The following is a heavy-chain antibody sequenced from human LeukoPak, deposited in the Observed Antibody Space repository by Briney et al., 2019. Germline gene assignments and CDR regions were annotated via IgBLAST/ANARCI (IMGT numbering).Heavy chain of an antibody. CDR1: GFTFSSYW. CDR3: AREGGDRGMDV. D-gene: IGHD4-17*01. V-gene: IGHV3-74*01. CDR2: IKSDGST. J-gene: IGHJ6*04. Sequence: GGSLRLSCAASGFTFSSYWMHWVRQAPGKGLVWVSRIKSDGSTNYADSVKGRFTISRDNSKNTLYLQMNSLRAEDTAVYYCAREGGDRGMDVWGKGTTVTVSS.